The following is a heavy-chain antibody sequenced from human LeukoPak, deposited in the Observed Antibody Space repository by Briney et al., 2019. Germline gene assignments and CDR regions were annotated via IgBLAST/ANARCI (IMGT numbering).Heavy chain of an antibody. CDR2: IYHSGST. CDR1: GGSINSNNW. CDR3: AREAGPGQHWFDP. J-gene: IGHJ5*02. Sequence: PSETLSLTCAVSGGSINSNNWWSWVRQPPGKGLEWIGEIYHSGSTNYNPSLKGRVTISVDKSKKQFSLKLTSVTAADTAVYYCAREAGPGQHWFDPWGQGTQVSVSS. D-gene: IGHD6-19*01. V-gene: IGHV4-4*02.